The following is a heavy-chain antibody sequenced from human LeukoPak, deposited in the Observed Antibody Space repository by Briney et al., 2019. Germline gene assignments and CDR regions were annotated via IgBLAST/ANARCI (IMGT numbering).Heavy chain of an antibody. Sequence: GGSLRLSCAASGFTFDDYAMHWVRQAPGKGLGWVSLISWDGGSTYYADSVKGRFTISRDNSKNSLYLQMNSLRAEDTALYYCAKDGERKRVTPGWYYYYYYMDVWGKGTTVTVSS. CDR3: AKDGERKRVTPGWYYYYYYMDV. D-gene: IGHD4-23*01. V-gene: IGHV3-43D*04. J-gene: IGHJ6*03. CDR1: GFTFDDYA. CDR2: ISWDGGST.